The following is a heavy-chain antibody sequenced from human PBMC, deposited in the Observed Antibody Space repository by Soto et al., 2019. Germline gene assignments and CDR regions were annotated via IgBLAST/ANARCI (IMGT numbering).Heavy chain of an antibody. CDR2: IYYSGST. CDR3: ARGREYSSGWYSYYYYYYGMDV. V-gene: IGHV4-39*01. J-gene: IGHJ6*02. Sequence: SETLSLTCTVSGGSISSSSYYWGWIRQPPGKGLEWIGSIYYSGSTYYNPSLKSRVTISVDTSKNQFSLKLSSVTAAETAVYYCARGREYSSGWYSYYYYYYGMDVWGQGTTVTVSS. CDR1: GGSISSSSYY. D-gene: IGHD6-19*01.